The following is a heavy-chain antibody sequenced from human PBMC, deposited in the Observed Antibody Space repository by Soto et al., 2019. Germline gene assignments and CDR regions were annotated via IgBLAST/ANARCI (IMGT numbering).Heavy chain of an antibody. CDR2: INPSDSSA. D-gene: IGHD5-18*01. CDR3: ARVQFGSGYRYAGDC. J-gene: IGHJ4*02. V-gene: IGHV1-46*01. Sequence: QVQLVQSGAEVKKPGASVKISCKASGYTFTNYYVQWVRQAPGQGLEWMGIINPSDSSATYAQKLRGRVTMTRDTSTSTVDMELSSLESEDTAVYYCARVQFGSGYRYAGDCWGQGTLVIVSS. CDR1: GYTFTNYY.